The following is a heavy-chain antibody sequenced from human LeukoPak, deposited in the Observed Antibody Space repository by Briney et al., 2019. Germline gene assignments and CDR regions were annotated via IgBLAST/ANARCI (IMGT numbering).Heavy chain of an antibody. CDR1: GGSISSYY. Sequence: SETLSLTCTVSGGSISSYYWSWIRQPPRKGLEWIGYIYYSGSTNYNPSLKSRVTISVDTSKNQFSLKLSSVTAADTAVYYCARHAEYSTPFDYWGQGTLVTVSS. J-gene: IGHJ4*02. V-gene: IGHV4-59*08. D-gene: IGHD6-13*01. CDR2: IYYSGST. CDR3: ARHAEYSTPFDY.